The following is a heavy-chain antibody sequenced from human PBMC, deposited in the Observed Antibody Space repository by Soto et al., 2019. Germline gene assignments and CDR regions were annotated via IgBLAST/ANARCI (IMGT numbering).Heavy chain of an antibody. CDR1: GYTFTSYG. CDR2: ISVYNGNT. D-gene: IGHD3-10*01. CDR3: ARVEYYYGSGSYYKGAFDI. J-gene: IGHJ3*02. V-gene: IGHV1-18*01. Sequence: GASVKVSCKASGYTFTSYGISWVRQAPGQGLEWMGWISVYNGNTNYAQRFQGRVTMTTDTSTSTAYMELRSLRSDDTAMYYCARVEYYYGSGSYYKGAFDIWGQGTMVTVSS.